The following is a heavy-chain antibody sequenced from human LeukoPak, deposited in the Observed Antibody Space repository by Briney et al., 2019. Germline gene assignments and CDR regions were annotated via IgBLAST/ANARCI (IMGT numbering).Heavy chain of an antibody. J-gene: IGHJ4*02. CDR1: GGSISSGDYY. Sequence: SQTLSLTCTVSGGSISSGDYYWSWIRQPPGKGLEWIGYIYYSGSTYYNPSLKSRVTISVDTSKNQFSLKLSSVTAADTAVYYCARIVVITGGFDYWGQGTLVTVSS. D-gene: IGHD3-22*01. CDR3: ARIVVITGGFDY. CDR2: IYYSGST. V-gene: IGHV4-30-4*08.